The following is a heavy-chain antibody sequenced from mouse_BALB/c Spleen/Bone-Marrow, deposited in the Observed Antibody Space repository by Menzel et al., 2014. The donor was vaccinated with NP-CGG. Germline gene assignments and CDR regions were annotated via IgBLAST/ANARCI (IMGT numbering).Heavy chain of an antibody. CDR3: ASPIYYGNYEGFAY. CDR2: ISTYSGNT. V-gene: IGHV1-67*01. CDR1: GYTFTDYA. Sequence: VKLMESGPELVRPGVSVKISCKGSGYTFTDYAMHWVKQSHAKSLEWIGVISTYSGNTNYNQKFKGKATMTVGKSSSTAYMELARLTSEDSAIYYCASPIYYGNYEGFAYWDQGTLVTVSA. D-gene: IGHD2-1*01. J-gene: IGHJ3*01.